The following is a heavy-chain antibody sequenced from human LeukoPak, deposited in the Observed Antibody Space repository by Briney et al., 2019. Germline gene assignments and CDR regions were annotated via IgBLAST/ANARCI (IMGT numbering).Heavy chain of an antibody. CDR1: AYTFTSYN. D-gene: IGHD3-10*01. J-gene: IGHJ4*02. CDR2: MSPNSGNT. V-gene: IGHV1-8*01. Sequence: ASVKVSCKASAYTFTSYNIYWVRQATGQGLEWMGWMSPNSGNTGYAQRFQGRVTMTRNNSITTAYMELSSLRSEDTAVYYCARAADVWFGDRIDYYFGFWGQGTLVTVSS. CDR3: ARAADVWFGDRIDYYFGF.